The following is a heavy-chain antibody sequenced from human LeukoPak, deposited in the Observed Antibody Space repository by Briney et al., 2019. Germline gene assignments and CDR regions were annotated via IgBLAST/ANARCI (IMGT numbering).Heavy chain of an antibody. J-gene: IGHJ3*02. V-gene: IGHV1-18*01. CDR2: ISAYNGNT. CDR1: GNTFTSYG. Sequence: GASVKVSCKASGNTFTSYGISWVRQAPGQGLEWMGWISAYNGNTNYAQKLQGRVTMTTDTSTSTAYMELRSLRSDDTAVYYCARGQHDYGDYGDAFDIWGQGTMVTVSS. D-gene: IGHD4-17*01. CDR3: ARGQHDYGDYGDAFDI.